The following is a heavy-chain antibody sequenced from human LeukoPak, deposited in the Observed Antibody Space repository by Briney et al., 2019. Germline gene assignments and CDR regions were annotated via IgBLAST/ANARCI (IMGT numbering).Heavy chain of an antibody. J-gene: IGHJ3*02. D-gene: IGHD3-22*01. CDR2: INWNGVNT. CDR1: GFFFDEYA. CDR3: ARVQYDTSSFHGALDI. V-gene: IGHV3-20*04. Sequence: GGSLRLSCAASGFFFDEYAMNWVRQAPGKGPEWVSGINWNGVNTGYADSAKGRFTISRDNAKNSLHLQMSSLRAEDTALYYCARVQYDTSSFHGALDIWGRGTMVTVSS.